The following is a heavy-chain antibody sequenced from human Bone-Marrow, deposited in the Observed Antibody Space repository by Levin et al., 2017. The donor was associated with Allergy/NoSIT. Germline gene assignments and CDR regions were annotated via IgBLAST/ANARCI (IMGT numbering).Heavy chain of an antibody. V-gene: IGHV1-8*01. CDR3: ARGCGGDCYFAYYYGMDV. CDR2: MNPNSGNT. Sequence: GASVKVSCKASGYTFTSYDINWVRQATGQGLEWMGWMNPNSGNTGYAQKFQGRVTMTRNTSISTAYMELSSLRSEDTAVYYCARGCGGDCYFAYYYGMDVWGQGTTVTVSS. J-gene: IGHJ6*02. CDR1: GYTFTSYD. D-gene: IGHD2-21*02.